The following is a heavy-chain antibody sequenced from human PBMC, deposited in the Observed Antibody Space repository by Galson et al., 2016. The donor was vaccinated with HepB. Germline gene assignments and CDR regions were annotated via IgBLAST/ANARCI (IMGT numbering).Heavy chain of an antibody. CDR1: GYTFTGYY. CDR2: ISPSSGDA. V-gene: IGHV1-2*02. J-gene: IGHJ6*03. Sequence: SVKVSCKASGYTFTGYYMYWVRQAPGQGLEWMGWISPSSGDANYAQKFQGRVNMTRETSISTAYMELTSLSSDDTAVYYCARVAPYYFYMDVWGKGTTVTVSS. CDR3: ARVAPYYFYMDV.